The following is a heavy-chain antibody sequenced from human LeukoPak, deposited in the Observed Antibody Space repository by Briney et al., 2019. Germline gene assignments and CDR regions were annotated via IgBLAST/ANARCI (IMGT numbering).Heavy chain of an antibody. J-gene: IGHJ6*03. D-gene: IGHD6-6*01. V-gene: IGHV1-2*02. CDR3: ARDQGSSSSDYYYYYMDV. CDR1: GYTFIAYY. Sequence: GASVKVSCKASGYTFIAYYMFWVRQAPGQGLEWMGWINPNSGATGHAQKFQGRVTMTRDTSISTAYMELSRLRSDDTAVYYCARDQGSSSSDYYYYYMDVWGKGTTVTVSS. CDR2: INPNSGAT.